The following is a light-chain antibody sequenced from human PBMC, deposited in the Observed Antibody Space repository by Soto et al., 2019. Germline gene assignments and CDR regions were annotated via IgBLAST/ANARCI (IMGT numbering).Light chain of an antibody. Sequence: EIVMTQSPATLSVSLGERATLSCRASQSVSNNLAWFQQKPGQAPRLLIYYASTRASGIPARFSGSGSGTEFNLTISSLQSEEFAIYCCQRYNKWLPFTFRRGTGME. CDR3: QRYNKWLPFT. J-gene: IGKJ5*01. V-gene: IGKV3-15*01. CDR2: YAS. CDR1: QSVSNN.